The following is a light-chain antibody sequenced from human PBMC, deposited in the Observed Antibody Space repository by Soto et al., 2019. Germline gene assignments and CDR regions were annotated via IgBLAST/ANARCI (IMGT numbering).Light chain of an antibody. V-gene: IGKV1-39*01. CDR1: HSSYDS. CDR2: AAS. CDR3: PQSFRIPLT. J-gene: IGKJ4*01. Sequence: DFHLTQSPSSLSASVGHIFTITCRASHSSYDSLHWYQHQKGQAPPVLIYAASSLQNGVPARLGGSGSGTDLTITISNMQTEDCEIYYCPQSFRIPLTLGGGTKVDIK.